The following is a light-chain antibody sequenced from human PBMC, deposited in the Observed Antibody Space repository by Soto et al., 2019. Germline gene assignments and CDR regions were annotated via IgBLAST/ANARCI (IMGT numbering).Light chain of an antibody. CDR2: EVS. Sequence: QYALTQPPSVSGSPGQSVTISCTGTSSDVGSYNRVSWYQQPPGTAPKLMIYEVSNRPSGVPDRFSGSKSGNTASLTISGLQAEDEADSDCSLYTSSSTSWVFGGGTKLTVL. CDR3: SLYTSSSTSWV. J-gene: IGLJ3*02. CDR1: SSDVGSYNR. V-gene: IGLV2-18*01.